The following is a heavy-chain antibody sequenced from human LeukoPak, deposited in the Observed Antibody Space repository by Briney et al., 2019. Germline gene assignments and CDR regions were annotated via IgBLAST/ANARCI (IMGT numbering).Heavy chain of an antibody. Sequence: SETLSLTCTVSGGSISSGGYYWSWIRQHPGKGLEWIGYIYYSGSTYYNPSLKSRVTISVDTSKNQFSLKLSSVTAADTAVYYCARDHYDILTGYGSWFDPWGQGTLVTVSS. CDR2: IYYSGST. J-gene: IGHJ5*02. CDR3: ARDHYDILTGYGSWFDP. V-gene: IGHV4-31*03. CDR1: GGSISSGGYY. D-gene: IGHD3-9*01.